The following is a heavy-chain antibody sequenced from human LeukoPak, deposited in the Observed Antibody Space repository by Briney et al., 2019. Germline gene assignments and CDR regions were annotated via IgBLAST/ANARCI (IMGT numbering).Heavy chain of an antibody. CDR1: GYTFTGYY. D-gene: IGHD4-17*01. CDR2: INPNSGGT. CDR3: AGPTILGDYLASPDQALDY. V-gene: IGHV1-2*02. Sequence: GASVKVSCKASGYTFTGYYMHWVRQAPGQGLEWMGWINPNSGGTNYAQKFQGRVTMTRDTSISTAYMELSRLRSDDTAVYYCAGPTILGDYLASPDQALDYWGQGTLVTVSS. J-gene: IGHJ4*02.